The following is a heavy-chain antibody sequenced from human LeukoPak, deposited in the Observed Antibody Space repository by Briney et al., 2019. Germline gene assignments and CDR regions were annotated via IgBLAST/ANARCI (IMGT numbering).Heavy chain of an antibody. J-gene: IGHJ5*02. D-gene: IGHD6-13*01. V-gene: IGHV1-8*01. CDR2: MNPNSGNT. Sequence: ASVKVSCKASGYTFTSYDINWVRQATGQGLEWMGSMNPNSGNTGYAQKFQGRVTMTRNTSISTAYMELSSLRSEDTAVYYCARALTILSWFTPREGWFDPWGQGTLVTVSS. CDR1: GYTFTSYD. CDR3: ARALTILSWFTPREGWFDP.